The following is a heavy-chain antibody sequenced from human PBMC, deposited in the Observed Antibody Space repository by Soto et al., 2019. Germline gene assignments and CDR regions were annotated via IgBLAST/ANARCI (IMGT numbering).Heavy chain of an antibody. J-gene: IGHJ5*02. Sequence: GGSLRLSCAASGFTFSSYAMSWVRQAPGKGLEWVSAISGSGGSTYYADSVKGRFTISRDNSKNTLYLQMNSLRAEDTAVYYCAKDWLAGIAAAGPAESSVDTFDPWGQGTLVTVSS. D-gene: IGHD6-13*01. CDR1: GFTFSSYA. CDR2: ISGSGGST. CDR3: AKDWLAGIAAAGPAESSVDTFDP. V-gene: IGHV3-23*01.